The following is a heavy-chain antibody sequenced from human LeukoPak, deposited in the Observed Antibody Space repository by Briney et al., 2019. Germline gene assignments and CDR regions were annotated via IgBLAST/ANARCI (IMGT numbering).Heavy chain of an antibody. CDR3: AKDLRRITMVRGVIITYYGMDV. Sequence: AGGSLRLSCAASGFTFSSYAMSWARQAPGKGLEWVSAISGSGGSTYYADSVKGRFTISRDNSKNTLYLQMNSLRAEDTAVYYCAKDLRRITMVRGVIITYYGMDVWGQGTTVTVSS. CDR2: ISGSGGST. J-gene: IGHJ6*02. D-gene: IGHD3-10*01. CDR1: GFTFSSYA. V-gene: IGHV3-23*01.